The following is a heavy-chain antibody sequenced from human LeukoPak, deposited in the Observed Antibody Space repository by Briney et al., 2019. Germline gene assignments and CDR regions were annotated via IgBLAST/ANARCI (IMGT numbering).Heavy chain of an antibody. V-gene: IGHV4-34*01. J-gene: IGHJ4*02. D-gene: IGHD2-8*02. CDR1: GGSFSGYY. CDR2: INHSGST. Sequence: SETLSLTCAVYGGSFSGYYWSWIRQPPGKGLEWIGEINHSGSTNYNPSLKSRATISVDTSKNQFSLKLSSVTAADTAVYYCARAEDIILPFDYWGQGTLVTVSS. CDR3: ARAEDIILPFDY.